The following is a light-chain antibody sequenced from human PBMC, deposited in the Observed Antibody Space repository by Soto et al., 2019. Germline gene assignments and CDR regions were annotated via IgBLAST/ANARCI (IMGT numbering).Light chain of an antibody. CDR2: AAS. CDR3: QQYYSFPIT. J-gene: IGKJ5*01. V-gene: IGKV1-8*01. Sequence: IQMTQSPSAMSASVGDRVTITCRASQGISNYLAWYQQKPGKAPELLIYAASTLQSGVPSRFSGSGSGTDFTLTISCLQSEDFATYYCQQYYSFPITFGQGTRLEIK. CDR1: QGISNY.